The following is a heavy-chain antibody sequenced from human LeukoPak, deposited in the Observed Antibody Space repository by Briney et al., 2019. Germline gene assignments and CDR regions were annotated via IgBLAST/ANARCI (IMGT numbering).Heavy chain of an antibody. V-gene: IGHV3-66*01. CDR2: IYSGGST. J-gene: IGHJ4*02. CDR3: ARVERVATIWNY. D-gene: IGHD5-12*01. CDR1: GFTVSSNY. Sequence: GGSLRLSCAASGFTVSSNYMSWVRQAPGKGLEWVSVIYSGGSTYYADSVKGRFTISRDNSKNTLYLQMNSLRAEDTAVYYCARVERVATIWNYWGQGTLVSVSS.